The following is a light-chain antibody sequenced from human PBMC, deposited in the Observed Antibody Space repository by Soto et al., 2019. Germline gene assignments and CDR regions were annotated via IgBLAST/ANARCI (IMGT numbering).Light chain of an antibody. J-gene: IGKJ1*01. V-gene: IGKV3-20*01. Sequence: EIVLTQSPGTLSLSPGERATLSCRASQSVSSSYLAWYQQKPGQAPRLLNYVASSRATGIPDRFSGSGSGTDFTLTISRLEPEDFAVYYCQQDGSSPRTFGQGTKVEIK. CDR2: VAS. CDR1: QSVSSSY. CDR3: QQDGSSPRT.